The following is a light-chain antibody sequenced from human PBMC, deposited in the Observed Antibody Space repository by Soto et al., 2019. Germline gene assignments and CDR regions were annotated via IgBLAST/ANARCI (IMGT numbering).Light chain of an antibody. J-gene: IGKJ2*01. Sequence: EVVLTQSPATLSLSPGERATLSCRASQSISDYLAWYQQKPGQAPRRLIYDASNRATGIPARFSGGASGTEFKLTISSLQPEDSAVYYSQQRGYWYTFGQGTKLEIK. V-gene: IGKV3-11*01. CDR1: QSISDY. CDR3: QQRGYWYT. CDR2: DAS.